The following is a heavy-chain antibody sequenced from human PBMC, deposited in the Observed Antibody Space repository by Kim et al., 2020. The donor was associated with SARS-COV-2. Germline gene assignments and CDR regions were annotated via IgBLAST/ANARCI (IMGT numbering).Heavy chain of an antibody. CDR3: ARGELDY. CDR1: GYTFTDKY. V-gene: IGHV1-2*02. J-gene: IGHJ4*02. Sequence: ASVKVSCKTSGYTFTDKYMHWVRQAPGQGLEWMGWINSDTVATNYAQKFRGRVTMTRDTSINTAYMELSRLTSDDTAVFYCARGELDYWGQGTLVTVSS. D-gene: IGHD1-1*01. CDR2: INSDTVAT.